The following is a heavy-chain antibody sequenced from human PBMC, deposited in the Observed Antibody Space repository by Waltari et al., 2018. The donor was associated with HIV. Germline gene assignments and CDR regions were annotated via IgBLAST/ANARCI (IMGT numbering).Heavy chain of an antibody. CDR3: TKGMYANQDYFDN. CDR2: IYPGDSDT. D-gene: IGHD2-8*01. Sequence: EVQLVQSGAEVNKPGESLKISCKGSGYSFATYWIGWVRQMPGKGLEGMGIIYPGDSDTRYSPSFQGQVTISADKSIRTAYLQWSSLKASDTAMYYCTKGMYANQDYFDNWGQGTLVTVSS. CDR1: GYSFATYW. V-gene: IGHV5-51*03. J-gene: IGHJ4*02.